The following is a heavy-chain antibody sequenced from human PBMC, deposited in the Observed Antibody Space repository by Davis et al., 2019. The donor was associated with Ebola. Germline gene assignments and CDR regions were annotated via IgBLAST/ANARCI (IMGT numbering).Heavy chain of an antibody. Sequence: SVKVSCKASGYTFTNYDVHWVRQAPGQGLEWMGGIIPIFGTANYAQKFQGRVTITADKSTSTAYMELSSLRSEDTAVYYCARDREAGSYYYYGMDVWGQGTTVTVSS. V-gene: IGHV1-69*06. CDR2: IIPIFGTA. D-gene: IGHD1-26*01. J-gene: IGHJ6*02. CDR3: ARDREAGSYYYYGMDV. CDR1: GYTFTNYD.